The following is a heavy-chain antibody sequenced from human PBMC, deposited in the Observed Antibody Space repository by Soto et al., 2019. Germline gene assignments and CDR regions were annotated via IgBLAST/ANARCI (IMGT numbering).Heavy chain of an antibody. CDR1: GASISSGCSY. Sequence: SETLSLTCTVSGASISSGCSYWSWIRQHPGKGLEWIGYMFYSGSTYYHPSLKSRVNISADTSKNQFSLRLTSVTPADTAVYYCARDNGYGHFDSWGQGTLVTVSS. V-gene: IGHV4-31*03. D-gene: IGHD5-12*01. J-gene: IGHJ4*02. CDR3: ARDNGYGHFDS. CDR2: MFYSGST.